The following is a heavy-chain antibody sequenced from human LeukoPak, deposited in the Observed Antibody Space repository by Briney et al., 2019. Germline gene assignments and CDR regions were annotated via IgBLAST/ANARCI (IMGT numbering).Heavy chain of an antibody. CDR2: ITASGDST. Sequence: GGSLRLSCAGSGFPFSSYPISWVRQPPGKGLEWVSAITASGDSTYSADSVKGRFTISRDNSRTTVYLQMNSLRAEDTAVYHCAKDLPAAYFDYWGQGTLVTVSS. V-gene: IGHV3-23*01. CDR3: AKDLPAAYFDY. D-gene: IGHD2-2*01. CDR1: GFPFSSYP. J-gene: IGHJ4*02.